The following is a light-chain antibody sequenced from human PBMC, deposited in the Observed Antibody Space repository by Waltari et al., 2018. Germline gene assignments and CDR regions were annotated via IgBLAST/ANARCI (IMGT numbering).Light chain of an antibody. CDR3: AAWDDSLNGRYV. CDR1: SSNIGSNT. CDR2: SNN. J-gene: IGLJ1*01. V-gene: IGLV1-44*01. Sequence: QSVLTQPPSASGTPGQRVTISVSGSSSNIGSNTVNWYQQLPGTAPKLLIYSNNQRPSGVPDRFSGSKSGTSASLAISGLQSEDEADYYCAAWDDSLNGRYVFGTGTKVTVL.